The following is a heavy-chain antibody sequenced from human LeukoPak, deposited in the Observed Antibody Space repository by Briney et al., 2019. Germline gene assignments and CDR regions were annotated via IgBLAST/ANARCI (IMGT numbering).Heavy chain of an antibody. V-gene: IGHV3-21*01. CDR1: GFTFSSYS. D-gene: IGHD3-16*02. CDR3: ARDPLGGVIDYFDY. Sequence: GGSLRLSCAASGFTFSSYSMNWFRQAPGKGLEWVSSISSSSSYIYYADSVKGRFTISRDNAKNSLYLQMNSLRAEDTAVYYCARDPLGGVIDYFDYWGQGTLVTVSS. CDR2: ISSSSSYI. J-gene: IGHJ4*02.